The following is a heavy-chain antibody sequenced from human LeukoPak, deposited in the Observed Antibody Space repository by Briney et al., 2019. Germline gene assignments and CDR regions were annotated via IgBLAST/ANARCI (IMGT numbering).Heavy chain of an antibody. J-gene: IGHJ4*02. Sequence: PSETLSLTCTVSGGSISSSSYYWGWIRQPPGKGLEWIGSIYYSGSTYYNPSLKSRVTISVDTSKNQFSLKLSSVTAADTAVYYCARVPYYNDSSGSDYWGQGTLVTVSS. CDR3: ARVPYYNDSSGSDY. D-gene: IGHD3-22*01. CDR1: GGSISSSSYY. V-gene: IGHV4-39*01. CDR2: IYYSGST.